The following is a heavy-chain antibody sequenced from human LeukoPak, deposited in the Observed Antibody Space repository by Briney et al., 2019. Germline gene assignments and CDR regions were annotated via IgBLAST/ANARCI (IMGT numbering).Heavy chain of an antibody. CDR2: INSNGGGT. D-gene: IGHD5-18*01. V-gene: IGHV1-2*02. CDR1: GYTFTAYF. J-gene: IGHJ4*02. CDR3: AGGEYSYGAFDY. Sequence: GESLKISCKASGYTFTAYFMHWVRQAPGQGLEWVGWINSNGGGTSYAQKYQGRVTMTRDTSINTAYMELSSLKSDDTAVYYCAGGEYSYGAFDYWGQGTLVTVSS.